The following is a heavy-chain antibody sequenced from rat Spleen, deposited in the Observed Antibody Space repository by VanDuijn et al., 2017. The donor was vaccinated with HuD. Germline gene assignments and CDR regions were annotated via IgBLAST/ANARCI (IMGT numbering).Heavy chain of an antibody. Sequence: EVQLVESGGGLVQPGRSLKLSCAASGFTFNNYVMAWVRQAPTKGLEWVASISSSGGSTYYRDSVKGRFTISRDNAKNTQYLQMDSLRSEDTATYYCARGYVMDAWGRGASVTVSS. CDR3: ARGYVMDA. CDR1: GFTFNNYV. V-gene: IGHV5S13*01. J-gene: IGHJ4*01. CDR2: ISSSGGST.